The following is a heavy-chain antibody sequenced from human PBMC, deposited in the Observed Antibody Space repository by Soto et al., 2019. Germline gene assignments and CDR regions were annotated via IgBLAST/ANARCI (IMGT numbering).Heavy chain of an antibody. V-gene: IGHV1-46*03. CDR2: INPRSGGNT. CDR3: ARGEVTSSGWTFDL. D-gene: IGHD6-19*01. J-gene: IGHJ4*02. Sequence: QGQLMQSGAEVKKPGASVRLSCRASGYTLTTNYMHWVRQAPGQRPEWVAMINPRSGGNTNYAQKFRGRVAATSDPSTSTVYTELSSLSSDDTAVYYCARGEVTSSGWTFDLWGQGTLVIVSS. CDR1: GYTLTTNY.